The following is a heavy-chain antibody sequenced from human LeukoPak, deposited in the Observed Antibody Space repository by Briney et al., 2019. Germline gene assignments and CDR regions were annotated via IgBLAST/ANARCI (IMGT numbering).Heavy chain of an antibody. Sequence: PGGSLRLSXAASGFTFSIYAMSWVRQAPGKGLEWVSGISWNSGSIGYADSVKGRFTISRDNAKNSLYLQMNSLRAEDMALYYCAKGDESIAAAGAFDYWGQGTLVTVSS. CDR3: AKGDESIAAAGAFDY. V-gene: IGHV3-9*03. J-gene: IGHJ4*02. D-gene: IGHD6-13*01. CDR2: ISWNSGSI. CDR1: GFTFSIYA.